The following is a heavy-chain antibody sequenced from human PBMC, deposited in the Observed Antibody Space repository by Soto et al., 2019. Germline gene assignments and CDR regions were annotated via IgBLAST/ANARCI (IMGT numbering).Heavy chain of an antibody. CDR3: TPTVTLRGFDY. J-gene: IGHJ4*02. V-gene: IGHV3-73*02. Sequence: EVQLVESGGGLVQPGGSLKLSCAASGFTFSGSAMHWVRQTSGKGLEWVGRIRTKANDYATVYSASVKGRFTISRDDSNNTAYLQMSSLRPEDTALYYCTPTVTLRGFDYWGQGTLVTVSS. D-gene: IGHD4-17*01. CDR1: GFTFSGSA. CDR2: IRTKANDYAT.